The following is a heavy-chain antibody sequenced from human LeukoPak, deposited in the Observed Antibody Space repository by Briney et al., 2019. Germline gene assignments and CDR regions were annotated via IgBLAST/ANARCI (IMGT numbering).Heavy chain of an antibody. D-gene: IGHD3-10*01. CDR3: ARGGTLEGEIINPDYYYYHMDV. V-gene: IGHV3-21*06. Sequence: PGGSLRLSCAASGFTFSTHSGNWVRQAPGKGLEWVSSISSAGTYMYYADSLKGRFTVSRDNAGNSLYLQMHSLTAEDTAIYYCARGGTLEGEIINPDYYYYHMDVWGKGTTVTVSS. J-gene: IGHJ6*03. CDR2: ISSAGTYM. CDR1: GFTFSTHS.